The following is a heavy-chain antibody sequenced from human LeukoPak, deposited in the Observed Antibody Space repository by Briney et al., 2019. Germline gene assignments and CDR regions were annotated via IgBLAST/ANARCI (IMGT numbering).Heavy chain of an antibody. CDR1: GYTFTGYY. Sequence: GASVKDSCKASGYTFTGYYMHWVRQAPGQGLEWMGRINPNSGGTNYAQKFQGRVTMTRDTSISTAYMELSRLRSDDTAVYYCARIRFLEGIDYWGQGTLVTVSS. CDR3: ARIRFLEGIDY. D-gene: IGHD3-3*01. V-gene: IGHV1-2*06. J-gene: IGHJ4*02. CDR2: INPNSGGT.